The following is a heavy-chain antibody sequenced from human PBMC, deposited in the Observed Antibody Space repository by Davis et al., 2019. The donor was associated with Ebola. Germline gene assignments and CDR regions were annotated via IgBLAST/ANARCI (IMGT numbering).Heavy chain of an antibody. CDR2: IYYSGST. Sequence: SETLSLTCAVYGGSFSGYYWSWIRQPPGKGLEWIGYIYYSGSTNYNPSLKSRVTISVDTSKNQFSLKLSSVTAADTAVYYCARQGYYYDSSGYYRGGFDYWGQGTLVTVSS. J-gene: IGHJ4*02. CDR1: GGSFSGYY. V-gene: IGHV4-59*08. D-gene: IGHD3-22*01. CDR3: ARQGYYYDSSGYYRGGFDY.